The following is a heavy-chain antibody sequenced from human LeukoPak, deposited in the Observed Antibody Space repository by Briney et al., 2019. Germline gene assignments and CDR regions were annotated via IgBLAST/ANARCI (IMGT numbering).Heavy chain of an antibody. D-gene: IGHD2-2*01. CDR1: GFTFSSYS. CDR3: AREPAAVPAAMFYYYGMDV. CDR2: ISSSSSYI. Sequence: PGGSLRLSCAASGFTFSSYSMTWVRQAPGKGLEWVSSISSSSSYIYYADSVKGRFTVSRDNAKNPLYLQMNSLRAEDTAVYYCAREPAAVPAAMFYYYGMDVWGQGTTVTVSS. V-gene: IGHV3-21*01. J-gene: IGHJ6*02.